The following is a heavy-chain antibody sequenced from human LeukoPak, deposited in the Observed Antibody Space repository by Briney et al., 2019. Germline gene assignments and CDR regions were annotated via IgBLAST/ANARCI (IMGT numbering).Heavy chain of an antibody. V-gene: IGHV3-21*01. Sequence: GGSLRLSCAASGFTFSRYSMNWVRPAPGKGLEGVSSISSSSSYIYYAGSVRGRFTISRDNAKNSLYLQMNSLRAEDTAVYYCARAPRKESNYVGYYFDYWGQGTLVTVSS. J-gene: IGHJ4*02. CDR3: ARAPRKESNYVGYYFDY. D-gene: IGHD4-11*01. CDR1: GFTFSRYS. CDR2: ISSSSSYI.